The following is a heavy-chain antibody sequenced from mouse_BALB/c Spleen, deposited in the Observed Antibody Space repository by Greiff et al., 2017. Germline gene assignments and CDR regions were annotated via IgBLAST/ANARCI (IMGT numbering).Heavy chain of an antibody. D-gene: IGHD1-1*01. Sequence: VQLQQSGPELVKPGASVKMSCKASGYTFTSYVMHWVKQKPGQGLEWIGYINPYNDGTKYNEKFKGKATLTSDKSSSTAHTELSSLTSEDSAVYYCARNYGSSYYAMDYWGQGTSVTVSS. V-gene: IGHV1-14*01. CDR2: INPYNDGT. CDR1: GYTFTSYV. J-gene: IGHJ4*01. CDR3: ARNYGSSYYAMDY.